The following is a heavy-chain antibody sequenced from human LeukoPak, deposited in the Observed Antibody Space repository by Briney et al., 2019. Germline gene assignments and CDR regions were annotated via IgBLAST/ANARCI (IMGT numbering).Heavy chain of an antibody. J-gene: IGHJ3*02. D-gene: IGHD3-10*01. CDR2: IYSGGSQ. CDR1: GFTVSSNY. V-gene: IGHV3-66*02. Sequence: GGSLRLTCAASGFTVSSNYMSWVRQAPGKGLEWVSVIYSGGSQYYADSVKGQFTISRDNSKNTLYLQMNSLRAEDTALYYCVRTIPDAFDIWGQGTMATVSS. CDR3: VRTIPDAFDI.